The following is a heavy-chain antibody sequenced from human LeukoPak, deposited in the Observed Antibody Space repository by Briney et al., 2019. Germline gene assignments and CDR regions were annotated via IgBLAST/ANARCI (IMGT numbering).Heavy chain of an antibody. CDR1: GGSCDDYY. CDR3: ARGRDRSKAGDH. CDR2: IHPSGIF. Sequence: SETLSLTCAVYGGSCDDYYCSWLRQPPGKGLEWIGEIHPSGIFYYNSSLLSRVTISIDTSKSQFSQRLTSVTAADTAFYYCARGRDRSKAGDHWGQGSLVTVSS. D-gene: IGHD5-24*01. V-gene: IGHV4-34*01. J-gene: IGHJ4*02.